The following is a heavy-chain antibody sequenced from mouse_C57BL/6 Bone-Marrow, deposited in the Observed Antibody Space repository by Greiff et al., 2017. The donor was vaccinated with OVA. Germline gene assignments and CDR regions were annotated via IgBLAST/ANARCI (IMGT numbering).Heavy chain of an antibody. J-gene: IGHJ1*03. CDR1: GFNIKDDY. V-gene: IGHV14-4*01. CDR3: TTDSWYFDV. Sequence: EVQLKQSGAELVRPGASVKLSCTASGFNIKDDYMHWVKQRPEQGLEWIGWIDPENGDTEYASKFQGKATITADTSSNTAYLQLSSLTSEDTAVYYCTTDSWYFDVWGTGTTVTVSS. CDR2: IDPENGDT.